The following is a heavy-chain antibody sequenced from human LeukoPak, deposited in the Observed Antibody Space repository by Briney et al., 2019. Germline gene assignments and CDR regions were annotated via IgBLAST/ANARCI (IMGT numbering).Heavy chain of an antibody. CDR1: GVSISSYY. D-gene: IGHD3-3*01. Sequence: KPSETLSLTCTVSGVSISSYYWSWIRQPAGKGLEWIGRIYTSGSTNYNPSLKSRVTMSVDTSKNQFSLKLSSVTAADTAVYYCARVRALRPRGVVINPYYYMDVWGRGTTGIVSS. CDR2: IYTSGST. J-gene: IGHJ6*03. V-gene: IGHV4-4*07. CDR3: ARVRALRPRGVVINPYYYMDV.